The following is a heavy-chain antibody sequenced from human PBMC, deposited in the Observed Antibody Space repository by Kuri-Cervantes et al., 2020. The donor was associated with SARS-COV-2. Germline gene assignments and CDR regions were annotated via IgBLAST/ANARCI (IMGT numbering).Heavy chain of an antibody. CDR2: IDWDDDT. CDR1: GLSLNSNGVC. J-gene: IGHJ4*02. V-gene: IGHV2-70*11. CDR3: ARMCRFTYGIK. D-gene: IGHD3-10*01. Sequence: SDPTLVKPTQTLTLTCTFSGLSLNSNGVCVSWIRQPPGRALEWLARIDWDDDTYYSTSLKTRLSISKDTSKNEVVLTMTNMDPVDTATYYCARMCRFTYGIKWGQGTLVTVSS.